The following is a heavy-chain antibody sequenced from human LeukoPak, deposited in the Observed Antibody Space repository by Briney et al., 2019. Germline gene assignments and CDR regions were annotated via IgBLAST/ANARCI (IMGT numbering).Heavy chain of an antibody. V-gene: IGHV1-69*13. CDR3: ARGWGYSYGYVGYFDY. Sequence: ASVKVSCKASGGTSISYAISWVRQAPGQGLEWMGGIIPIFGTANYAQKFQGRVTITADESTSTAYMELSSLRSEDTAVYYCARGWGYSYGYVGYFDYWGQGTLVTVSS. CDR2: IIPIFGTA. J-gene: IGHJ4*02. D-gene: IGHD5-18*01. CDR1: GGTSISYA.